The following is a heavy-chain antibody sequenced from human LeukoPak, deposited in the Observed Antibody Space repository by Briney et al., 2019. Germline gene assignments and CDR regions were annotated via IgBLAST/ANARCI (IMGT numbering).Heavy chain of an antibody. D-gene: IGHD2-15*01. CDR2: ISYDGSNK. CDR1: GFTFSSYA. Sequence: RGSPSPSCAASGFTFSSYAMHWVRQAPGRGLEWVAVISYDGSNKYYADSVKGRFTISRDNSKNTLYLQMNSLRAEDTAVYYCERTYCSGGSFGAFVIRG. CDR3: ERTYCSGGSFGAFVI. J-gene: IGHJ3*02. V-gene: IGHV3-30*04.